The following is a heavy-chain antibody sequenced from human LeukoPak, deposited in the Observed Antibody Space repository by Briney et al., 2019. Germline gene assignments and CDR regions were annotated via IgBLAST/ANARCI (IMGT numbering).Heavy chain of an antibody. Sequence: GGSLRLSCAASGFTFSDYYMSWIRQAPGKGLEWVSYISSSGSTICYADSVKGRFTISRDNAKNSLYLQMNSLRAEDTAVYYCASHPTRTVTTPLDYWGQGTLVTVSS. J-gene: IGHJ4*02. CDR2: ISSSGSTI. D-gene: IGHD4-17*01. V-gene: IGHV3-11*01. CDR3: ASHPTRTVTTPLDY. CDR1: GFTFSDYY.